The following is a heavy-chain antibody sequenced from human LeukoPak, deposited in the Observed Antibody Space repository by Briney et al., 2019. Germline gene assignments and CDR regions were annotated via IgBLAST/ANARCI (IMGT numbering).Heavy chain of an antibody. Sequence: PGGSLRLSCASSGFTFSSYAMSWVRQAPGKGLEWVSAISGSGGSTYYADSVKGRFTISRDNSKNTLYLQMNSLRAEDTAVYYCAKVSGGSRYWYFDLWGRGTLVTVSS. V-gene: IGHV3-23*01. CDR1: GFTFSSYA. CDR3: AKVSGGSRYWYFDL. D-gene: IGHD2-15*01. CDR2: ISGSGGST. J-gene: IGHJ2*01.